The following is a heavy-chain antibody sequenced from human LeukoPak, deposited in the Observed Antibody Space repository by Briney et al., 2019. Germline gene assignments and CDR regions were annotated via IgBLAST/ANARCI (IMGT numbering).Heavy chain of an antibody. CDR3: AKDFRSYYYDTSGYFWDY. V-gene: IGHV3-23*01. J-gene: IGHJ4*02. CDR1: GVTFSNYA. Sequence: GGSLRLSCAASGVTFSNYAMSWVRQAPGKGLEWVSSITGGAGSTYYADSVKGRFTISRDNSKNTLYLQMNSLRAEDTAVYYCAKDFRSYYYDTSGYFWDYWGQGTLVTVSS. CDR2: ITGGAGST. D-gene: IGHD3-22*01.